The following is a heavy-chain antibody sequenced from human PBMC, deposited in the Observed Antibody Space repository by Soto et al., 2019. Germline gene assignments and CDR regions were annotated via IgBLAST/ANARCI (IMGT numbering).Heavy chain of an antibody. CDR2: ISSSGSTI. J-gene: IGHJ4*02. D-gene: IGHD6-13*01. CDR1: GFTFSSYE. CDR3: AGQVAAAGIDY. V-gene: IGHV3-48*03. Sequence: GGSLRLSCAASGFTFSSYEMNWVRQAPGKGLEWVSYISSSGSTIYYADSVKGRFTISRDNAKNTLYLQMNSLRAEDTAVYYCAGQVAAAGIDYWGQGTLVTVSS.